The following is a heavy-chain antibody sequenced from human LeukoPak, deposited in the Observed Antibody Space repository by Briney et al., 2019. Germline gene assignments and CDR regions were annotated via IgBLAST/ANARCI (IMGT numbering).Heavy chain of an antibody. CDR1: GYSFTRYW. CDR3: ARRVGRTGTTDFDY. V-gene: IGHV5-51*01. Sequence: GESLKISCKGSGYSFTRYWIGWVRQMPGKGLEWMGTIYPGESDTRYSPPFQGQVTISADKSISTAYLQWSSLKASDTAMYYCARRVGRTGTTDFDYWGQGTLVTVSS. D-gene: IGHD1-1*01. J-gene: IGHJ4*02. CDR2: IYPGESDT.